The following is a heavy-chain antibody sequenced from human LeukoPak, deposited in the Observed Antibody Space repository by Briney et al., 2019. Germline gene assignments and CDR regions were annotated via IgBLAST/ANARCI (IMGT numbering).Heavy chain of an antibody. V-gene: IGHV3-48*02. Sequence: GGSLRLSCAASGFTFSSYSMNWVRQAPGKGLEWVSYISSSSSTIYYADSVKGRFTISRDNAKNSLYMQMNSLRDEDTAVYYRARDGIRGYRGYEIGPGDYWGQGTLVTVSS. J-gene: IGHJ4*02. CDR3: ARDGIRGYRGYEIGPGDY. CDR1: GFTFSSYS. CDR2: ISSSSSTI. D-gene: IGHD5-12*01.